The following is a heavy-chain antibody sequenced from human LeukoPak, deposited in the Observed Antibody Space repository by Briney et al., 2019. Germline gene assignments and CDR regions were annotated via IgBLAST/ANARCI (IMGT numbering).Heavy chain of an antibody. J-gene: IGHJ4*02. CDR3: ARGYSSPGELDY. CDR1: GYTFTSYA. CDR2: INAGNGNT. Sequence: ASVKVSCKASGYTFTSYAMHWVRQAPGQRLEWMGWINAGNGNTKYSQKFQGRVTITRDTSASTAYMELSSLRSEDTAVYYCARGYSSPGELDYWGQGTLVTVSS. V-gene: IGHV1-3*01. D-gene: IGHD2-21*01.